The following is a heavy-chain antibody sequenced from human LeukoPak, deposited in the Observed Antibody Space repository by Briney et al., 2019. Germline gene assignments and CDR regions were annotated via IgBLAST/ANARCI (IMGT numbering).Heavy chain of an antibody. CDR1: GFSLSTSGVG. CDR3: AHTTLVTALSDEKTFDY. D-gene: IGHD4-23*01. Sequence: ASGPTLVKPTQTLTLTCTFSGFSLSTSGVGVGWIRQPPGKALEWLALIYWDDDKRYSPSLKSRLTITKDTSKNQVVLIMTNLDPVDTATYYCAHTTLVTALSDEKTFDYWGQGTLVTVSS. CDR2: IYWDDDK. J-gene: IGHJ4*02. V-gene: IGHV2-5*02.